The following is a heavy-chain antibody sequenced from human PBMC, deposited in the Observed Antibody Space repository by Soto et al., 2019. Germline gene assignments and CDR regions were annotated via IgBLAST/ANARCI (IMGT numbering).Heavy chain of an antibody. D-gene: IGHD5-12*01. Sequence: GGSLRLSCAASGFTFSSYAMSWVRQAPGKGLEWVSAISGSGGGTYYADSVKGRFTVSRDNAKSTLYLQMNSLRAEDTAVYSCAKAWMDNARHRYVDHWGQGTLVTSPQ. V-gene: IGHV3-23*01. CDR1: GFTFSSYA. CDR2: ISGSGGGT. J-gene: IGHJ4*02. CDR3: AKAWMDNARHRYVDH.